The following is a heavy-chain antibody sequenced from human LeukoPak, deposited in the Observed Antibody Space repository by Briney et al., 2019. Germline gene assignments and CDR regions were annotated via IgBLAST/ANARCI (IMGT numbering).Heavy chain of an antibody. CDR2: IYTSGST. D-gene: IGHD6-19*01. J-gene: IGHJ4*02. V-gene: IGHV4-4*07. CDR3: ARTPRIAVAGLGSYYFDY. Sequence: PSETLSLTCTVSGGSISSYYWSWIRQPAGKGLEWIGRIYTSGSTNYNPSLKSRVAMSVDTSKNQFSLKLSSVTAADTAVYYCARTPRIAVAGLGSYYFDYWGQGTLVTVSS. CDR1: GGSISSYY.